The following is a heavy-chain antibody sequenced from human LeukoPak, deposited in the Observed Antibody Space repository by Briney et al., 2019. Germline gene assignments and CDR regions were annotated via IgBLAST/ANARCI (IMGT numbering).Heavy chain of an antibody. CDR3: ARHDSSGYYRY. Sequence: GGSLRLSCAASGFTFRSYEMNWVRQGPGTGLEWVSYISSSGSTTYYADSVKGRVTVSRDNAKNSLYLQMNSLRAEDTAVYYCARHDSSGYYRYWGQGTLVTVSS. D-gene: IGHD3-22*01. J-gene: IGHJ4*02. CDR2: ISSSGSTT. CDR1: GFTFRSYE. V-gene: IGHV3-48*03.